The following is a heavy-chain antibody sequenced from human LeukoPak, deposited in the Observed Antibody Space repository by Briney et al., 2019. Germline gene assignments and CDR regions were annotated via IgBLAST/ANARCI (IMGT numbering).Heavy chain of an antibody. CDR1: GFTFSSYA. CDR2: ISGSGGST. J-gene: IGHJ3*02. CDR3: AKLGLISRDGYRHAFDI. D-gene: IGHD5-24*01. Sequence: KSGGSLRLSCAASGFTFSSYAMSWVRQAPGKGLEWVSAISGSGGSTYYADSVKGRFTISRDNSKNTLYLQMNSLRAEDTAVYYCAKLGLISRDGYRHAFDIWGQGTMVTVSS. V-gene: IGHV3-23*01.